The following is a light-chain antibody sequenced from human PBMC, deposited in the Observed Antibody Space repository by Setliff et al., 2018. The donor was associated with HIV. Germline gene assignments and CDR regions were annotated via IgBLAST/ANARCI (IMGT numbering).Light chain of an antibody. J-gene: IGLJ3*02. CDR1: SSDVGGYNY. CDR2: DVS. V-gene: IGLV2-11*01. Sequence: QSVLAQPASVSGSPGQSITISCTGSSSDVGGYNYVSWYQQHPGKAPKLMIYDVSQRPSGVPDRFSASKSGNTASLTISGLQAEDEADYYCCSYAGSYNWVFGGGTKVTVL. CDR3: CSYAGSYNWV.